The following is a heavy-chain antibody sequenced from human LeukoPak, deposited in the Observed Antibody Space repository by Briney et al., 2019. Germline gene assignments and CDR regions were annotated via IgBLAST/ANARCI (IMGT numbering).Heavy chain of an antibody. D-gene: IGHD2-21*02. CDR2: IYYSGST. CDR1: GGSISSYY. V-gene: IGHV4-59*01. J-gene: IGHJ4*02. Sequence: SETLSLTCTVSGGSISSYYWSWIRQPPGKGLEWIGYIYYSGSTNYNPPLKSRVTISVDTSKNQFSPKLSSVTAADTAVYYCARGLVTAPLDYWGQGTLVTVSS. CDR3: ARGLVTAPLDY.